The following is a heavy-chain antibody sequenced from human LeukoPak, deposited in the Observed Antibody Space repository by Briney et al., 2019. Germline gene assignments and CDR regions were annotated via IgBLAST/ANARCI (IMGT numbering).Heavy chain of an antibody. J-gene: IGHJ3*02. V-gene: IGHV3-21*01. CDR1: GFTFSSYS. Sequence: GGSLRLSCAASGFTFSSYSMNWVRQAPGKGLEWVSSISTSSIYIYYADSVKGRFTISRNNAKNSLYLQMNSLRAEDTAVYYCARDRGAAAGLMLIWGQGTMVTVSS. CDR3: ARDRGAAAGLMLI. CDR2: ISTSSIYI. D-gene: IGHD6-13*01.